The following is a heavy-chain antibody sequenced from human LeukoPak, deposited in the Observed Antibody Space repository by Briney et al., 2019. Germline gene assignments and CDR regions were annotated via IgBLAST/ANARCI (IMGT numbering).Heavy chain of an antibody. V-gene: IGHV3-23*01. CDR1: AGSFSGYY. Sequence: ETLSLTCAVYAGSFSGYYWSWIRQPPGKGLEWVSSITSSGNTYYADSVKGRLTISRDNSKHTVYLQMTSLRAEDTAVYYCAKGDYGDCYWGQGTLVTVSS. CDR2: ITSSGNT. J-gene: IGHJ4*02. CDR3: AKGDYGDCY. D-gene: IGHD4-17*01.